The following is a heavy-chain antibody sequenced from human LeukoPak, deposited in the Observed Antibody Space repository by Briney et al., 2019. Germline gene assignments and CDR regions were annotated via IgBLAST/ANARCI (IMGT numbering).Heavy chain of an antibody. CDR1: GYTFTNYY. V-gene: IGHV1-46*01. Sequence: ASVKVSCKASGYTFTNYYIHWMRQAPGQGLQWMGMLTASGATDYAQKFQGRVTMTTDMSTSTVYMHLSGLTSEDTAVYYCARSSTTDGDFVLDVWDMGTTVTVSS. CDR2: LTASGAT. J-gene: IGHJ6*04. D-gene: IGHD4-17*01. CDR3: ARSSTTDGDFVLDV.